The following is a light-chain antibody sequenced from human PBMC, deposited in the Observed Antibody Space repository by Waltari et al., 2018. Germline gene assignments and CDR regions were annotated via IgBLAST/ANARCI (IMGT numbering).Light chain of an antibody. CDR2: RNN. CDR1: RSTIGNNN. CDR3: AAWDDSLSAWV. Sequence: QSVLTQPPSASGTPGQRVTISCSGSRSTIGNNNVYWYQQLPGTAPKLVIYRNNQRASGVPDRFSGSKSGTSVSLAFSGLRSEDEADYYCAAWDDSLSAWVFGGGTKLTVL. V-gene: IGLV1-47*01. J-gene: IGLJ3*02.